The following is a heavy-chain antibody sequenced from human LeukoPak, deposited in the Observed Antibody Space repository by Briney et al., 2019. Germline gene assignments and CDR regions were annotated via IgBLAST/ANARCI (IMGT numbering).Heavy chain of an antibody. CDR2: IKTDGSIT. Sequence: GGSLRLSCAASGFSFSVYRMHWVRQAPGKGPVWVSRIKTDGSITDYADFVKGRFTISRDNAKNSLYLQMNSLRAEDTAVYYCARSYYGSGSPSYWGQGTLVTVSS. J-gene: IGHJ4*02. D-gene: IGHD3-10*01. CDR1: GFSFSVYR. CDR3: ARSYYGSGSPSY. V-gene: IGHV3-74*01.